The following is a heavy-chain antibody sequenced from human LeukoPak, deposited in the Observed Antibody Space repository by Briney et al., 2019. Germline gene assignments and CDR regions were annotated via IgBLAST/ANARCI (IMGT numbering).Heavy chain of an antibody. CDR2: ISYDGSNK. CDR1: GFTFSSYA. Sequence: GSLRLSCAASGFTFSSYAMHWVRQAPGKGLEWVAVISYDGSNKYYADSVKGRFTISRDNSKNTLYLQMNSLRAEDTAVYYCARETIVVVVAAKAFDIWGQGTMVTVSS. J-gene: IGHJ3*02. CDR3: ARETIVVVVAAKAFDI. D-gene: IGHD2-15*01. V-gene: IGHV3-30-3*01.